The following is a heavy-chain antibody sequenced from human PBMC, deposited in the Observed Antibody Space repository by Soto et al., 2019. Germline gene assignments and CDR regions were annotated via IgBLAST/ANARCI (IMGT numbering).Heavy chain of an antibody. D-gene: IGHD3-16*01. CDR1: GYTFTGYY. J-gene: IGHJ6*02. CDR2: INPNSGGT. V-gene: IGHV1-2*02. CDR3: ARGRGILYYYYYGMDV. Sequence: ASVKVSCKASGYTFTGYYMHWVRQAPGQGLEWMGWINPNSGGTNYAQKFQGRVTMTRDTSISTAYMELSRLRSDGTAVYYCARGRGILYYYYYGMDVWGQGTTVTVSS.